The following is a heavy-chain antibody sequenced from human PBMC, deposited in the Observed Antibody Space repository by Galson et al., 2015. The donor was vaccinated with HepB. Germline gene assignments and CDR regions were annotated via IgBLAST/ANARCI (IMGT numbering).Heavy chain of an antibody. J-gene: IGHJ4*02. CDR2: ISAPGGST. CDR1: GFTFSSYA. V-gene: IGHV3-23*01. CDR3: AKDFARGRDFDWYDPVAY. D-gene: IGHD3-9*01. Sequence: SLRLSCAASGFTFSSYAMSWVRQAPGKGLEWVSTISAPGGSTYYADSVKGRFTMSRDSVKNILYLQMNSLRADDTAVYYCAKDFARGRDFDWYDPVAYWGQGTLVTVSS.